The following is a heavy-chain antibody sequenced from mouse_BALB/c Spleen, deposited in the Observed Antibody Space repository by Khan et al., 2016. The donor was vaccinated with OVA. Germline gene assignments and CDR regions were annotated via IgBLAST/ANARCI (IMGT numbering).Heavy chain of an antibody. Sequence: QIQLVQSGPELKKPGETVKISCKASGYTFTDYSMHWVKQAPGKGLKWMGWINTETGEPTYADDFKGRFAFSLETSASTAYLQINNLKNEDTATYFCASAGYRKGFAYCGQGTLVTVSA. CDR1: GYTFTDYS. D-gene: IGHD1-2*01. V-gene: IGHV9-2-1*01. CDR2: INTETGEP. J-gene: IGHJ3*01. CDR3: ASAGYRKGFAY.